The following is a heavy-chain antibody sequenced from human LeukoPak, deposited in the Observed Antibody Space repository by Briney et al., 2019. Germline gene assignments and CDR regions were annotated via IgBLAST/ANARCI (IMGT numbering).Heavy chain of an antibody. J-gene: IGHJ4*02. V-gene: IGHV1-3*01. Sequence: ASVNVSCKASGYTFTTYTIHWVRQAPGQRLEWMGWINAGNDNTKYSQKFQDRVTITRDTSASTAYMELSSLRSEDTAVYYCASSRGYDVGGYFDYWGQATLVTVSS. D-gene: IGHD5-12*01. CDR1: GYTFTTYT. CDR2: INAGNDNT. CDR3: ASSRGYDVGGYFDY.